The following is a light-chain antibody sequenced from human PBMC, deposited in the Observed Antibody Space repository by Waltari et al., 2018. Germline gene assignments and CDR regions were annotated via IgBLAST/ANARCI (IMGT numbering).Light chain of an antibody. CDR1: HDISTR. V-gene: IGKV1-33*01. CDR2: DTS. J-gene: IGKJ5*01. Sequence: DIQLTQSPSSLSASVGDRVTITCQASHDISTRLNWYCQKVGEAPKLLIYDTSKLDIGVPARFSGSGSGTLFTLPISSLEPEDFATYFCQQYESLISFGQGTRLDLK. CDR3: QQYESLIS.